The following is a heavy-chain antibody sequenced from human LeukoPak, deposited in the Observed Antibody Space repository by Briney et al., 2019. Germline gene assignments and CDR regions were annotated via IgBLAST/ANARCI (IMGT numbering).Heavy chain of an antibody. CDR2: IIPIFGTA. V-gene: IGHV1-69*05. CDR1: GGTFSSYA. CDR3: ARDGETVTTSGSFMGYFDY. D-gene: IGHD4-17*01. J-gene: IGHJ4*02. Sequence: ASVKVSCKASGGTFSSYANSWVRQAPGQGLEWMGRIIPIFGTANYAQKFQGRVTITTDESTSTAYMELSSLRSEDTAVYYCARDGETVTTSGSFMGYFDYWGQGTLVTVSS.